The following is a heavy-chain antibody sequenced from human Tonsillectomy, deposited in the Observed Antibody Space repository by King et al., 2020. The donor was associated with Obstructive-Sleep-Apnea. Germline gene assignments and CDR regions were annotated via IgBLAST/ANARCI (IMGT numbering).Heavy chain of an antibody. Sequence: VQLVESGGGLVKPGGSLRLSCAASGFTFSSYSMNWVRQAPGKGLEWVSSISSSSSYIYYADSVKGRFTISRDNAKNSLYRQMNSLRAEDTAVYYCARGQVGATHHFQHWGQGTLVTVSS. D-gene: IGHD1-26*01. CDR3: ARGQVGATHHFQH. V-gene: IGHV3-21*01. J-gene: IGHJ1*01. CDR1: GFTFSSYS. CDR2: ISSSSSYI.